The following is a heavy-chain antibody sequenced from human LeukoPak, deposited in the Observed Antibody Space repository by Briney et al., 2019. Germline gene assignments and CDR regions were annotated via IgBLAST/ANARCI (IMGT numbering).Heavy chain of an antibody. J-gene: IGHJ6*04. V-gene: IGHV4-31*11. Sequence: SETLSLTCAVYGGSFSGYYWSWIRQHPGKGLEWIGYIYYSGSTYYNPSLKSRVTISVDTSKNQFSLKLSSVTAADTAVYYCARSGRYYGSGSYPYYYYYGMDVWGKGTTVTVSS. CDR3: ARSGRYYGSGSYPYYYYYGMDV. CDR2: IYYSGST. D-gene: IGHD3-10*01. CDR1: GGSFSGYY.